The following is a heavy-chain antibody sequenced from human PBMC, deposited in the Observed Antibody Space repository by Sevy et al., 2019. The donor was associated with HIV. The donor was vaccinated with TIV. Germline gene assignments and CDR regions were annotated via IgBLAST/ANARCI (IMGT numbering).Heavy chain of an antibody. CDR1: RFSFGTYS. J-gene: IGHJ4*02. CDR3: ARGPDTEISLENVLRSFEWVFRGKSFDY. V-gene: IGHV3-30*04. D-gene: IGHD3-3*01. CDR2: IWYDGTKQ. Sequence: GGSLRLSCAGSRFSFGTYSMHWVRQAPGKGLEWVAVIWYDGTKQYYADSVKGLVTISRDNSKNTMYLHMNALRAGDKAVYYCARGPDTEISLENVLRSFEWVFRGKSFDYWGQGTLVTVSS.